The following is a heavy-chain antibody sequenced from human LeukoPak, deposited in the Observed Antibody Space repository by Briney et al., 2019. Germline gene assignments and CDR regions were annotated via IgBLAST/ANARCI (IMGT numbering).Heavy chain of an antibody. CDR3: ARQIASAGTAGFDF. V-gene: IGHV4-4*07. CDR1: GGSISSYY. Sequence: SSATLSLTCTVSGGSISSYYWSWIRQPAGKGLEWIGRIYSTGSTNYNPSLKSRVTMSVDTSKNQFSLRLRSVTAADTAVYYCARQIASAGTAGFDFWGQGALVTVSS. CDR2: IYSTGST. J-gene: IGHJ4*02. D-gene: IGHD6-13*01.